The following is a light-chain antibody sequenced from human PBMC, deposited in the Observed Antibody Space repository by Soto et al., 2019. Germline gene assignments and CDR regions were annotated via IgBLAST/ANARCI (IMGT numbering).Light chain of an antibody. J-gene: IGLJ1*01. CDR2: DVS. CDR3: CSYTTSNTRQIV. Sequence: QSALTQPASVSGSPGQSITISCTGTSSDVGGYNYVSWYQQQPGKAPKFMIYDVSNRPSGVSNRFSGSKSGNTASLTISGPQAEDEADYYCCSYTTSNTRQIVFGTGTKVTVL. V-gene: IGLV2-14*01. CDR1: SSDVGGYNY.